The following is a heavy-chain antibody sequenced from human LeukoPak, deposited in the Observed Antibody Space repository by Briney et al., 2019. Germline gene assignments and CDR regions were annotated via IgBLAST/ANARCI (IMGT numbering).Heavy chain of an antibody. CDR2: ISGTGYNT. V-gene: IGHV3-23*01. Sequence: TGGSLRLSCAASGFTFRNCAMSWVRQAQGKGLEWVSGISGTGYNTYYADSVKGRFTISRDNSKNTLYLQMNSRGAEDTAVYYCAKHGSGSLFYFDYWGQRTLVTVSS. J-gene: IGHJ4*02. CDR3: AKHGSGSLFYFDY. D-gene: IGHD3-10*01. CDR1: GFTFRNCA.